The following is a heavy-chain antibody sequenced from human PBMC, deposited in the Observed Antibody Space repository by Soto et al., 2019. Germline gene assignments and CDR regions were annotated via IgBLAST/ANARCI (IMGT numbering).Heavy chain of an antibody. V-gene: IGHV4-34*01. Sequence: QAQLQQWGAGLLKPSETLSLTCAVYGGSFSGYYWSWIRQPPGKGLEWIGEINDSGSTNYNPSLTSRVTISVATSKDQFSLKLSSVNAADMAVYYCARGRTVSAYSRYWDSGWYFDLWVRGTLVTVSP. CDR3: ARGRTVSAYSRYWDSGWYFDL. D-gene: IGHD6-13*01. J-gene: IGHJ2*01. CDR1: GGSFSGYY. CDR2: INDSGST.